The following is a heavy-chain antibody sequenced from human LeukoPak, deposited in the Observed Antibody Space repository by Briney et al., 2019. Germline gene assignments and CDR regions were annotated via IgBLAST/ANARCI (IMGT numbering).Heavy chain of an antibody. V-gene: IGHV4-39*01. CDR2: IYYSGTT. Sequence: SETLSLTCTVSGGSISSSDYYWGWIRQPPGKGLEWIASIYYSGTTHYNPSHQSRVTMSVDTSKNQFSLKLSSVTAADTAVYYCYICSSTSCYRYWGQGTLVTVSS. J-gene: IGHJ4*02. D-gene: IGHD2-2*01. CDR1: GGSISSSDYY. CDR3: YICSSTSCYRY.